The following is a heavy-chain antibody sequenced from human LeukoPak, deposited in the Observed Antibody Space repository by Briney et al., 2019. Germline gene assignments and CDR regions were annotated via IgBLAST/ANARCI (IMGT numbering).Heavy chain of an antibody. J-gene: IGHJ6*02. V-gene: IGHV3-13*01. CDR1: GFTFRSYD. CDR2: IDTAGDT. Sequence: GGSLRLSCAGSGFTFRSYDMYWVRQPTGKGLEWVSAIDTAGDTKYLGSVKGRFTISRDNAKNSLYLQMNSLRAEDTAVYYCARPYCSGGSCYFYYYGMDVWGQGTTVTVSS. CDR3: ARPYCSGGSCYFYYYGMDV. D-gene: IGHD2-15*01.